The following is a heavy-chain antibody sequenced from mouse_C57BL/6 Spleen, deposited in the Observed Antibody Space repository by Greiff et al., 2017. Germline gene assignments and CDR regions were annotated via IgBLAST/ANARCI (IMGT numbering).Heavy chain of an antibody. D-gene: IGHD1-1*01. CDR1: GYTFTDYY. V-gene: IGHV1-75*01. CDR2: IFPGSGST. J-gene: IGHJ2*01. CDR3: ARSHYGSSMYYFDY. Sequence: VQVVESGPELVKPGASVKISCKASGYTFTDYYINWVKQRPGQGLEWIGWIFPGSGSTYYNEKFKGKATLTVDKSSSTAYMLLSSLTSEDSAVYFCARSHYGSSMYYFDYWGQGTTLTVSS.